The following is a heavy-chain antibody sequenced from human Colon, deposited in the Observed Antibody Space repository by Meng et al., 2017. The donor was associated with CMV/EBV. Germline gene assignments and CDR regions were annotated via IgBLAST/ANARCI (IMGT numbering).Heavy chain of an antibody. CDR1: GFTFSSFS. CDR2: IRYDGANK. CDR3: AKVGYCSSASCYYHPMDV. J-gene: IGHJ6*02. V-gene: IGHV3-30*02. Sequence: GGSLRLSCAASGFTFSSFSMNWVRQAPGKGLEWLAFIRYDGANKYYADSVKGRYTISRDNSKSTLYLQINSLRAEDTAVYYCAKVGYCSSASCYYHPMDVWGQGTTVTVSS. D-gene: IGHD2-2*01.